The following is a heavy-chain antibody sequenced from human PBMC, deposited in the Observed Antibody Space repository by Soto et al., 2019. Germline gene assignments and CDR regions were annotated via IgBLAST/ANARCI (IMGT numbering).Heavy chain of an antibody. CDR2: INPSGGST. V-gene: IGHV1-46*01. CDR3: GSLGTVFDY. D-gene: IGHD2-21*02. Sequence: QVQLVQSGAEVKKPGASVKVSCKASGYTFTSYYMHWVRQAPGQGLEWMGIINPSGGSTSYAQKFRGRVTMTRDTSTSTVYMELSSLRSEDTAVYYCGSLGTVFDYWGQGTLVTVSS. CDR1: GYTFTSYY. J-gene: IGHJ4*02.